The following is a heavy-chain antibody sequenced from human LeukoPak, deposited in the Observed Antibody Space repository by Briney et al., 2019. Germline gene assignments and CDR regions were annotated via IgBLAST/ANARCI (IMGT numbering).Heavy chain of an antibody. J-gene: IGHJ4*02. Sequence: GGSLRLSCAASGFTFSSYGMHWVRQAPGKGLEWVAFIRYDGSDKYYADSVKGRFTIYRDNSKNTLYLQMNSLRAEDTAVYYCAKGWTTTKRDSRYYFDYWGQGTLVTVSS. CDR1: GFTFSSYG. CDR2: IRYDGSDK. D-gene: IGHD1-1*01. V-gene: IGHV3-30*02. CDR3: AKGWTTTKRDSRYYFDY.